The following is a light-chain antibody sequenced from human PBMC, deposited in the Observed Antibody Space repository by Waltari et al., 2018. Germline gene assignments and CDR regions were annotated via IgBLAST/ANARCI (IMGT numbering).Light chain of an antibody. CDR3: QQHGTLPAT. Sequence: EIVLTPSPGTASLSPGDRVTLSGRASQSVGSSSLAWYQQKPGQAPRLVIYRASRRATGIPDRFSGSGSGTDFSLTISRMEPEDFAVYYCQQHGTLPATFGQGTKVEIK. J-gene: IGKJ1*01. V-gene: IGKV3-20*01. CDR1: QSVGSSS. CDR2: RAS.